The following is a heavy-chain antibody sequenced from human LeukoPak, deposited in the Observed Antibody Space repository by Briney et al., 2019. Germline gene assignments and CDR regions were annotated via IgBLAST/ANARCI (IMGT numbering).Heavy chain of an antibody. D-gene: IGHD1-26*01. J-gene: IGHJ3*02. CDR2: IYSGGST. CDR3: ARSSSGSYYPHDAFDI. Sequence: GGSLRLSCAGSGITVSSNYMSWVRQAPGKGLEWVSVIYSGGSTYYADSVKGRFTISRDNSKNTLYLQMNSLRAEDTAVYYCARSSSGSYYPHDAFDIWGQGTMVTVSS. V-gene: IGHV3-66*01. CDR1: GITVSSNY.